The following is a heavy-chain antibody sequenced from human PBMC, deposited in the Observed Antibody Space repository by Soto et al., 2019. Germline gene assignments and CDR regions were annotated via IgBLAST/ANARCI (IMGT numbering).Heavy chain of an antibody. D-gene: IGHD3-16*02. CDR3: ARAATLRLGELSLTVDY. V-gene: IGHV4-30-4*01. J-gene: IGHJ4*02. CDR1: GGSISSGDYY. CDR2: IYCSGST. Sequence: SGTLSLTCTVSGGSISSGDYYWSWIRQPPGKGLEWIGYIYCSGSTYYNPSLKSRVTISVDTSKNQFSLKLSSVTAADTAVYYCARAATLRLGELSLTVDYWGQGTLVTVSS.